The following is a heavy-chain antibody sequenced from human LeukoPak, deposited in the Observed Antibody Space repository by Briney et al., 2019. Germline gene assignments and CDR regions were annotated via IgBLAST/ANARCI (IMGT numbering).Heavy chain of an antibody. CDR1: GDSISTYY. CDR2: ISSSSSTI. J-gene: IGHJ4*02. V-gene: IGHV3-48*01. Sequence: PSETLSLTCTVSGDSISTYYWSWIRQPPGKGLEWVSYISSSSSTIYYADSVKGRFTISRDNAKNSLYLQMNSLRAEDTAVYYCARDGGFYIPVYYFDYWGQGTLVTVSS. D-gene: IGHD4-23*01. CDR3: ARDGGFYIPVYYFDY.